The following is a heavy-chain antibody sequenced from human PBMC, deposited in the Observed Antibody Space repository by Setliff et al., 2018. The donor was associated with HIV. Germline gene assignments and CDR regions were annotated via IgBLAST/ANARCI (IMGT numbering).Heavy chain of an antibody. CDR2: INPSSGGT. CDR1: RYTFNDYY. J-gene: IGHJ4*02. Sequence: ASVKVSCKAFRYTFNDYYIHWVRQTPGQGLEWMGRINPSSGGTDDAQNFLGRVTMTSDTSISTAYMELSSLRSEDTAVYYCAAGVSWSGYWGGAYYFEYWGQGTLVTVS. CDR3: AAGVSWSGYWGGAYYFEY. V-gene: IGHV1-2*06. D-gene: IGHD3-3*01.